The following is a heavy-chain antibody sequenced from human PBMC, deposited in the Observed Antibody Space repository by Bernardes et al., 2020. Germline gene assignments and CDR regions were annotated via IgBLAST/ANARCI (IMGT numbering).Heavy chain of an antibody. V-gene: IGHV4-39*01. J-gene: IGHJ5*02. Sequence: SETLSLTCTVSGDSISTTNYYWGWIRQPPGQGLEWIATVYHNGITYYNPSLKSRLTVSVDTSKIQFSLKLTSVTASDTAVYHCARSYSVSAIPNWFDPWGQGTLVTVSS. D-gene: IGHD1-26*01. CDR3: ARSYSVSAIPNWFDP. CDR2: VYHNGIT. CDR1: GDSISTTNYY.